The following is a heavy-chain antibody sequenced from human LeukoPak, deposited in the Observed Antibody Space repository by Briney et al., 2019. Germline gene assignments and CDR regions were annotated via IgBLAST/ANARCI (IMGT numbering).Heavy chain of an antibody. V-gene: IGHV1-8*01. CDR2: MNPNSGNT. CDR3: ARGPLARKVYYYYYYMDV. CDR1: GYTFTSYD. J-gene: IGHJ6*03. Sequence: ASVKVSCKASGYTFTSYDINWVRQATGQGLEWMGWMNPNSGNTGYAQKFQGRVTMTRNTSISTAYMELSSLRSEDTAVYYCARGPLARKVYYYYYYMDVWGKGTTVTVSS.